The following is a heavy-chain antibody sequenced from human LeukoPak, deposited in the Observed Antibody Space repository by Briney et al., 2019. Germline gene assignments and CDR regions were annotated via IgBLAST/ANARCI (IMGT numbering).Heavy chain of an antibody. CDR1: GGSISGYY. D-gene: IGHD6-19*01. Sequence: SETLSLTCTVSGGSISGYYWSWTRQPAGKGLEWIGYIYYSGSTNYNPSLKSRVTISVDTSKNQFSLKLSSVTAADTAVYYCAIGSDSSGGDYWGQGTLVTVSS. CDR2: IYYSGST. V-gene: IGHV4-59*01. CDR3: AIGSDSSGGDY. J-gene: IGHJ4*02.